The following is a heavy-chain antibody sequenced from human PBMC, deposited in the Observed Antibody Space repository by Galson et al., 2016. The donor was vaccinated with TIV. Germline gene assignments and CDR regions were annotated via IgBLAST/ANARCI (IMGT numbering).Heavy chain of an antibody. V-gene: IGHV3-74*01. D-gene: IGHD3-22*01. J-gene: IGHJ4*02. CDR2: INTDGTTT. CDR3: SRPSHYYDISSFYPLDF. CDR1: GFTFSSYW. Sequence: SLRLSCAASGFTFSSYWMHWVRQAPGKGLVWVSRINTDGTTTNYADSVKGRFTISRDNAKNTLYPQISGLSAEDTAIYYCSRPSHYYDISSFYPLDFWGQGTLVTVSS.